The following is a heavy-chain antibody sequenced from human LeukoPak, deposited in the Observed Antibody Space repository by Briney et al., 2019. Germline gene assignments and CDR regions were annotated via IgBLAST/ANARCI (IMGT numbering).Heavy chain of an antibody. Sequence: ASVKVSCKASGYTFTSHDINWVRQATGQGLEWMGWMNPNSGNTGYAQKFQGRVTMTRNTSISTAYMELSSLRSEDTAVYYCARGMVVAATRYYYGMDVWGQGTTVTVSS. J-gene: IGHJ6*02. CDR2: MNPNSGNT. V-gene: IGHV1-8*01. CDR3: ARGMVVAATRYYYGMDV. D-gene: IGHD2-15*01. CDR1: GYTFTSHD.